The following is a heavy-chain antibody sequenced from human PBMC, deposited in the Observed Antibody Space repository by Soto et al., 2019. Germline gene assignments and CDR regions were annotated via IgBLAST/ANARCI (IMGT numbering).Heavy chain of an antibody. CDR3: ARLPAGLYSSSPRNCDY. J-gene: IGHJ4*02. D-gene: IGHD6-6*01. V-gene: IGHV4-39*01. Sequence: SEALSVTCTVSGGSISSGSYYWGWIRQPPGKGLEWIGSIYYSGSTYYNPSLKSRVTISVDTSKNQFSLKLSSVTAADTAVYYCARLPAGLYSSSPRNCDYWGQGTLVTVS. CDR2: IYYSGST. CDR1: GGSISSGSYY.